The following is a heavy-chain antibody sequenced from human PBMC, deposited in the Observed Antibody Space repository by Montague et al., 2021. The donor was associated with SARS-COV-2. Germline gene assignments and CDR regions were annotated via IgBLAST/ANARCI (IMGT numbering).Heavy chain of an antibody. CDR1: GLPLSTSGLC. Sequence: VKPTQTLTLTCSLSGLPLSTSGLCVGWIRQPPGKALEWLALTDWDDDKYYSPSLKTRPSIPKDTSKNQVVLTMANMEPVDTATYYCARIPNDSWYVSYFDYWGQGILVTVSS. V-gene: IGHV2-70*01. CDR2: TDWDDDK. J-gene: IGHJ4*02. CDR3: ARIPNDSWYVSYFDY. D-gene: IGHD6-13*01.